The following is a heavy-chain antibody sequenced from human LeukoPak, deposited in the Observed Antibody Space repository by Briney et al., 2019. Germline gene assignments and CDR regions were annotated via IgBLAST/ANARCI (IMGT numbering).Heavy chain of an antibody. CDR3: ARWGGTGYCSGGSCYRYYFDY. J-gene: IGHJ4*02. Sequence: GGSLRLSCAASGFTFSSYWMGWVRQAPGKGLEWVANIKQDGSEKYYVDSVKGRFTISRDNAKNSLYLQMNSLRAEDTAVYYCARWGGTGYCSGGSCYRYYFDYWGQGTLVTVSS. V-gene: IGHV3-7*01. CDR2: IKQDGSEK. CDR1: GFTFSSYW. D-gene: IGHD2-15*01.